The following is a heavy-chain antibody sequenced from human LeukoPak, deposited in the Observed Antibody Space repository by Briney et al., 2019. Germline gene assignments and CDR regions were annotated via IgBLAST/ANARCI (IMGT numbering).Heavy chain of an antibody. Sequence: SETLSLTCTVSGGSISSSSYYWGWIRQPPGKGLEWIGSIYYSGSTYYNPSLKSRVTISVDTSKNQFSLKLSSVTAADTAVYYCATAVAAEYYFDYWGQGTLVTVSS. CDR3: ATAVAAEYYFDY. D-gene: IGHD6-19*01. J-gene: IGHJ4*02. CDR2: IYYSGST. V-gene: IGHV4-39*07. CDR1: GGSISSSSYY.